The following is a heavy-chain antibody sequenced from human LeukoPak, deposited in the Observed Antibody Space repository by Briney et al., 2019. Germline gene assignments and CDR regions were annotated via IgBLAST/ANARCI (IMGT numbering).Heavy chain of an antibody. D-gene: IGHD1-26*01. V-gene: IGHV3-20*04. Sequence: PGGSLRLSCAASGFTFDDYGMSWVRQAPGKGLEWVSGINWNGGSTGYADSVKGRFTISRDNAKNSLYLQMNSLRAEDTAVYYCARDSHFGVGATQGYYYYGMDVWGQGTTVTVSS. CDR2: INWNGGST. CDR3: ARDSHFGVGATQGYYYYGMDV. CDR1: GFTFDDYG. J-gene: IGHJ6*02.